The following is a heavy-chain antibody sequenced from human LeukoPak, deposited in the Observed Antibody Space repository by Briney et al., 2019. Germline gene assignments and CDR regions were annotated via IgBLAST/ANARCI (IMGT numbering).Heavy chain of an antibody. CDR1: GLTFDDYA. V-gene: IGHV3-9*01. CDR2: ISWNSGSI. J-gene: IGHJ4*02. D-gene: IGHD2-8*02. Sequence: GGSLRLSCAASGLTFDDYAMHWVRQAPGKGLEWVSGISWNSGSIAYADSVKGRFTISRDNAKKSLYLQMNSLRAEDTALYYCAKDSGYSTGSPRDWGQGTLVTVSS. CDR3: AKDSGYSTGSPRD.